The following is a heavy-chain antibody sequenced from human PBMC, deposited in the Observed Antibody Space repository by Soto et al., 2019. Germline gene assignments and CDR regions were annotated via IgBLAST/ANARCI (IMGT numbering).Heavy chain of an antibody. Sequence: GGSLRLSSAASGFTFSSYSMNWVRQAPGKGLEWVSSISSSSSYIYYADSVKGRFTISRDNAKNSLYLQMNSLRAEDTAVYYCARDPSSYGGNPNFDYWGQGTLVTVSS. V-gene: IGHV3-21*01. CDR1: GFTFSSYS. J-gene: IGHJ4*02. D-gene: IGHD2-15*01. CDR3: ARDPSSYGGNPNFDY. CDR2: ISSSSSYI.